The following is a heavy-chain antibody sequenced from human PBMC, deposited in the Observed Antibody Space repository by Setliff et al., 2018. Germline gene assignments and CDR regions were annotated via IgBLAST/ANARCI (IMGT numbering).Heavy chain of an antibody. Sequence: GGSLRLSCAASGFTFSSYAMHWVRQAPGKGLEWVAVISYDGSNKYNADSVKGRFTISRDNAKNSLYLQMNSLRAEDTALYHCVRVLDYYDSNGYSVDAFDVWGQGTMVTVSS. D-gene: IGHD3-22*01. CDR1: GFTFSSYA. CDR3: VRVLDYYDSNGYSVDAFDV. V-gene: IGHV3-30*04. CDR2: ISYDGSNK. J-gene: IGHJ3*01.